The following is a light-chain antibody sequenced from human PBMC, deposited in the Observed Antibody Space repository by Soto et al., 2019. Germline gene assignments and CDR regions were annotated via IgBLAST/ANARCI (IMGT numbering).Light chain of an antibody. Sequence: QSVLTQPPSVSAAPGQKVTIYCSGSSSNIGSFFVSWYQKFPGTAPKLLIYDNDKRPSGIPDRFSGSKSGTSATLAITGLQTGDEADYYCGTWDSSLTVWLFGRGTKLTVL. CDR2: DND. CDR1: SSNIGSFF. J-gene: IGLJ3*02. V-gene: IGLV1-51*01. CDR3: GTWDSSLTVWL.